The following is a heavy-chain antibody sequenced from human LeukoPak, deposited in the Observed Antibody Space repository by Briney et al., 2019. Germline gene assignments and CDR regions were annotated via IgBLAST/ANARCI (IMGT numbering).Heavy chain of an antibody. J-gene: IGHJ3*02. Sequence: GGSLRLSCAASGFTFSTYGMHWVRQAPGKGLEWVSSISGSGGSTYYADSVKGRFTISRDNSKNTLSLQMNNLRADDTALYYCAKGVPRYEGGAWIDAFDIWGQGTMVTVSS. CDR2: ISGSGGST. V-gene: IGHV3-23*01. CDR3: AKGVPRYEGGAWIDAFDI. CDR1: GFTFSTYG. D-gene: IGHD2-21*01.